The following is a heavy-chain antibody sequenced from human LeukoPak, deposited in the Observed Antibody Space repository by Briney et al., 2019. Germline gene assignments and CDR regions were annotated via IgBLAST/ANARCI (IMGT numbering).Heavy chain of an antibody. CDR1: GYTFTSYY. CDR3: ARGTQWPYAFDI. Sequence: ASVKVSCKASGYTFTSYYMHWVRQAPGQGLEWMGIINPSGGSTSYAQKFQGRVTMTRDMSTSTVYMELSSLRSEDTAAYYCARGTQWPYAFDIWGQGTMVTVSS. D-gene: IGHD6-19*01. V-gene: IGHV1-46*01. J-gene: IGHJ3*02. CDR2: INPSGGST.